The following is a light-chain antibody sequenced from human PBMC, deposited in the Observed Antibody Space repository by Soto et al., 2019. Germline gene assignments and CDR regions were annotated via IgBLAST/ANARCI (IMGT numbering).Light chain of an antibody. CDR2: TAS. Sequence: DIQLTQSPSSLSASVGDRVTLTCRASQSITSYLNWYQQKPGKAPTLLIYTASILQSGVPSRFSGSGSGTDFTLTISSLQPEDFATYYCQQSYSTPLTFGGGTRWIS. V-gene: IGKV1-39*01. J-gene: IGKJ4*01. CDR1: QSITSY. CDR3: QQSYSTPLT.